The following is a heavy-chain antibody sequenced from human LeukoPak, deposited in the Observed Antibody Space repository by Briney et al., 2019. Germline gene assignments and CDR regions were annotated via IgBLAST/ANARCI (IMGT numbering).Heavy chain of an antibody. CDR2: ISGSGGST. Sequence: GGSLRLSCAASGFTFSSYAMSWVRQAPGKGLEWVSAISGSGGSTYYADSVKGRFTISRDNSKNTLYLQMNSLRAEDTAVYYCAKHPSDVVVPAAMAWFDPWGQGTLVTVSS. V-gene: IGHV3-23*01. D-gene: IGHD2-2*01. CDR1: GFTFSSYA. CDR3: AKHPSDVVVPAAMAWFDP. J-gene: IGHJ5*02.